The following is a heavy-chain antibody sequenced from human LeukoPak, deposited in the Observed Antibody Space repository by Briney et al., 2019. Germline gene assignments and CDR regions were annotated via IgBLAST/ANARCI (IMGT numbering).Heavy chain of an antibody. Sequence: GGSLRLSCAASGFTFSSYAMSWVRQAPGKGLQWVSTISGSGGSTYYADSVKGRFTIFRDNSKNTLYLQMNSLRADDTAVYYCARRPGLERYYFDYWGQGTLVTVSS. D-gene: IGHD1-1*01. J-gene: IGHJ4*02. CDR2: ISGSGGST. CDR1: GFTFSSYA. CDR3: ARRPGLERYYFDY. V-gene: IGHV3-23*01.